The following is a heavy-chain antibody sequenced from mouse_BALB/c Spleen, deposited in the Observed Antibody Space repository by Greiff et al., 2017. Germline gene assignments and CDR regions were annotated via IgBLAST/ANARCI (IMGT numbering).Heavy chain of an antibody. J-gene: IGHJ4*01. Sequence: VQLQQSGAELVRPGVSVKISCKGSGYTFTDYAMHWVKQSHAKSLEWIGVISTYYGDASYNQKFKGKATMTVDKSSSTAYMELARLTSEDSAIYYCARSRRILYYYAMDYWGQGTSVTVSS. V-gene: IGHV1S137*01. CDR1: GYTFTDYA. CDR2: ISTYYGDA. CDR3: ARSRRILYYYAMDY.